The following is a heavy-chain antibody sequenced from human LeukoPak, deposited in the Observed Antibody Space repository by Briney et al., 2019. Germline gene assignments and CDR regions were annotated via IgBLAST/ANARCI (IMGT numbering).Heavy chain of an antibody. Sequence: SETLSLTCAVYVGSFSGYYWSWVRQPPGKELEWIGEINHSGSTNYNPSLKSRVTISVDTSKNQFSLKLSSVTAADTAVYYCARLFPLVGATGSVDYWGQGTLVTVSS. J-gene: IGHJ4*02. V-gene: IGHV4-34*01. CDR1: VGSFSGYY. CDR2: INHSGST. D-gene: IGHD1-26*01. CDR3: ARLFPLVGATGSVDY.